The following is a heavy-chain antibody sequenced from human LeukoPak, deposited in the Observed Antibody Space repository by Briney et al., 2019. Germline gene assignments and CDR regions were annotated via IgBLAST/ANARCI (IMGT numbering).Heavy chain of an antibody. J-gene: IGHJ4*02. CDR3: ARGQQLAFFDY. CDR1: GGTFSSYA. CDR2: IIPIFGTA. D-gene: IGHD6-13*01. V-gene: IGHV1-69*05. Sequence: ASVKVSCKASGGTFSSYAISWVRQAPGQGLEWMGRIIPIFGTANYAQKFQGRVTITTDESTSTAYMEPSSLRSEDTAVYYCARGQQLAFFDYWGQGTLVTVSS.